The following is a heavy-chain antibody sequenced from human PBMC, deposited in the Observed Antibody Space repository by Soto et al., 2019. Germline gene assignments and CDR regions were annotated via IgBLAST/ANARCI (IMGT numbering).Heavy chain of an antibody. D-gene: IGHD2-21*01. CDR1: GYTFTSYG. CDR3: ARDPSAGDSAGY. V-gene: IGHV1-18*01. Sequence: GASVKVSCKASGYTFTSYGVSWVRQAPGQGLEWMGWISTYNGNTNYAQKLQGRVTMTTDTSTSTAYMELSSPRSEDTAVYYCARDPSAGDSAGYWGQGTLVTVSS. J-gene: IGHJ4*02. CDR2: ISTYNGNT.